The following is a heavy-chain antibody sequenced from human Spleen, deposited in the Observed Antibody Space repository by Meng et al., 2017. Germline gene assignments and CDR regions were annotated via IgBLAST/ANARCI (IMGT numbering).Heavy chain of an antibody. V-gene: IGHV3-30*01. CDR1: GVTFSSYA. CDR2: ISYDGSNK. D-gene: IGHD6-13*01. J-gene: IGHJ4*02. CDR3: ARGVAAGAFDY. Sequence: QVPLVESGGGVVQPGRSLRLSCAASGVTFSSYAMHWVCQAPGKGLEWVAVISYDGSNKYYADSVKGRFTISRDNSKNTLYLQMNSLRAEDTAVYYCARGVAAGAFDYWGQGTLVTVSS.